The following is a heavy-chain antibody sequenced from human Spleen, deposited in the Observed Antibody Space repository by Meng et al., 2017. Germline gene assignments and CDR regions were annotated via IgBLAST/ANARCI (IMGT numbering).Heavy chain of an antibody. Sequence: SETLSLTCTVSGDSITSYYWNWIRQPPGKGLEWIGYIYYNGGTNYSPSLKSRVTISLDTSKNQFSLKLSSVTAADTAVYYCARDFSYGSGSNYYYYGMDVWGQGTTVTVSS. CDR1: GDSITSYY. CDR2: IYYNGGT. J-gene: IGHJ6*02. CDR3: ARDFSYGSGSNYYYYGMDV. V-gene: IGHV4-59*12. D-gene: IGHD3-10*01.